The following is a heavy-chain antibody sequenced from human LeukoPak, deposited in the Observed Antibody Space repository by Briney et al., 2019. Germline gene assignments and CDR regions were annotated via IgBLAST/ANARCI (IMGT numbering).Heavy chain of an antibody. J-gene: IGHJ4*02. Sequence: GASVKVSCKASGGTFSSYATSWVRQAPGQGLEWMGRIIPIFGIANYAQKFQGRVTITADKSTSTAYMELSSLRSEDTAVYYCARAYSSGWYFLGYWGQGTLVTVSS. V-gene: IGHV1-69*04. CDR2: IIPIFGIA. D-gene: IGHD6-19*01. CDR1: GGTFSSYA. CDR3: ARAYSSGWYFLGY.